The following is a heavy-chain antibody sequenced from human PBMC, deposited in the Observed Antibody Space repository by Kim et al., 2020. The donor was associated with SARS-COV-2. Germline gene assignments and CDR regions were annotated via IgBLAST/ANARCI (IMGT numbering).Heavy chain of an antibody. D-gene: IGHD4-17*01. V-gene: IGHV4-39*01. J-gene: IGHJ4*02. Sequence: TPPLKGRVTISVDTPKNQYSRKMSTVTAADTAVYYCARQEVTTVPGYFDYWGQGTLVTVSS. CDR3: ARQEVTTVPGYFDY.